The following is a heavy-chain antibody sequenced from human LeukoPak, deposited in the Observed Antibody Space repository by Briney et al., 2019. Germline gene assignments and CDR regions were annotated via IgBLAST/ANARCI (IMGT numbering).Heavy chain of an antibody. D-gene: IGHD6-13*01. V-gene: IGHV3-30*18. CDR2: ISYDGSNK. Sequence: GGSLRLSCAASGFTFSSYGMHWVRQAPGKGLEWVAVISYDGSNKYYADSVKGRFTISRDNSKNTLYLQMNSLRAEDTAVYYCAKDTPLFAFSSSFFDYWGQGTLVTVSS. J-gene: IGHJ4*02. CDR1: GFTFSSYG. CDR3: AKDTPLFAFSSSFFDY.